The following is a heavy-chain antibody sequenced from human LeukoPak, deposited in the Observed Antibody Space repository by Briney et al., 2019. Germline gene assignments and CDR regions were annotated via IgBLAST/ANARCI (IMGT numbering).Heavy chain of an antibody. D-gene: IGHD2-2*01. Sequence: ASVKVSCKAPGYTFTSYAMHWVRQAPGQRLEWMGWINAGNGNTKYSQKFQGRVTITRDTSASTAYMELSSLRSEDTAVYYCARGYCSSTSCYRGPFDYWGQGTLVTVSS. V-gene: IGHV1-3*01. CDR3: ARGYCSSTSCYRGPFDY. CDR1: GYTFTSYA. CDR2: INAGNGNT. J-gene: IGHJ4*02.